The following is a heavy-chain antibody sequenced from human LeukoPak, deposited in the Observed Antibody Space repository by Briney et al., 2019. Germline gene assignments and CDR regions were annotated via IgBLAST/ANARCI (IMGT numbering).Heavy chain of an antibody. D-gene: IGHD4-17*01. J-gene: IGHJ4*02. V-gene: IGHV3-7*01. Sequence: GGSLRLSCAASGFTFSDYWMSWVRQAPGMGLEWVANIKQDGSEKYFVDSVKGRFTISRDNAKNSLYLQMNSLRAEDTAVYYCAREPTDYGDFYFDYWGQGALLTVSS. CDR2: IKQDGSEK. CDR3: AREPTDYGDFYFDY. CDR1: GFTFSDYW.